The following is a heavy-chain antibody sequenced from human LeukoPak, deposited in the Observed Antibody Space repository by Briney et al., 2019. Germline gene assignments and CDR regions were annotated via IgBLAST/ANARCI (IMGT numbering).Heavy chain of an antibody. CDR1: RYTLHELS. CDR3: ATVFGNGEYYDFWSGYLY. D-gene: IGHD3-3*01. J-gene: IGHJ4*02. V-gene: IGHV1-24*01. Sequence: ASGKVPRKVSRYTLHELSMHLVRQAPGKGREWVGGFYPEDGETIYAQKFQGRVTMTEDTSTDTAYMELSSLRSEDTAVYYCATVFGNGEYYDFWSGYLYWGRGTLVTVSS. CDR2: FYPEDGET.